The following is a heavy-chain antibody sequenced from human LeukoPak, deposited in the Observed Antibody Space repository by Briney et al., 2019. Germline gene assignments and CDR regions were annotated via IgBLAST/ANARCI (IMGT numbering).Heavy chain of an antibody. D-gene: IGHD3-22*01. CDR1: GFTFSSYG. Sequence: GGSLRLSCAASGFTFSSYGMHWVRQAPGKGLEWVAFIRYDGSNKYYADSVKGRFTISRDDSKNTLYLQMNSLRAEDTAVYYCATSDDSSSSPVDYWGQGTLVTVSS. V-gene: IGHV3-30*02. J-gene: IGHJ4*02. CDR2: IRYDGSNK. CDR3: ATSDDSSSSPVDY.